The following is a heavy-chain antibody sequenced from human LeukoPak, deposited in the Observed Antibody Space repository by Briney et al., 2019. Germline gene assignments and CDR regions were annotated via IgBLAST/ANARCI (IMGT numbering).Heavy chain of an antibody. CDR1: GFTFSNAW. D-gene: IGHD1-7*01. J-gene: IGHJ4*02. CDR3: TTPGTTGIPFDY. CDR2: IKSKTDGGTT. V-gene: IGHV3-15*01. Sequence: GGPLRLSCAASGFTFSNAWMSWVRQAPGKGLEWVGRIKSKTDGGTTDYAAPVKGRFTLSRDDSKNTLYLQMNSLKTEDTAVYYCTTPGTTGIPFDYWGQGTLVTVSS.